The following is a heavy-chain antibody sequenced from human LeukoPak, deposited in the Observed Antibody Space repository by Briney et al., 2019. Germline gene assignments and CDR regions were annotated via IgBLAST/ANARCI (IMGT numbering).Heavy chain of an antibody. CDR1: GFTFSSYG. Sequence: GGSLRLSCAASGFTFSSYGMHWVRQAPGKGLEWVAVISYDGNNKYYEDSVKGRFTISRDNSNNTLYLQMNSLRAEDTAVYYCARDYGGSSPFDYWGQGTLVTVSS. CDR3: ARDYGGSSPFDY. CDR2: ISYDGNNK. D-gene: IGHD4-23*01. V-gene: IGHV3-30*03. J-gene: IGHJ4*02.